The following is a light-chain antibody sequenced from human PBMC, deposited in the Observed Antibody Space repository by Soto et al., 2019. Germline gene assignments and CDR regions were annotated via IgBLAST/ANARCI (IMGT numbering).Light chain of an antibody. Sequence: QSALTQPASVSGSPGQSITISCTGTSSDVGGYNYVSWYQQHPGKAPKLMIYDVSNRPSGVSNRFSGSKSGNTASLTISGLQAEDEADYYCSSYTRSSTLDVVFGGGTKVPVL. J-gene: IGLJ2*01. CDR2: DVS. V-gene: IGLV2-14*01. CDR1: SSDVGGYNY. CDR3: SSYTRSSTLDVV.